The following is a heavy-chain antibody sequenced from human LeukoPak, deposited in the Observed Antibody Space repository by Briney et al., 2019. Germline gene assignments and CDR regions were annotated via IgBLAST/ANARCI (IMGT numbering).Heavy chain of an antibody. J-gene: IGHJ4*02. CDR3: ARFPPWRGIVVEPAAIPY. CDR1: GGSISSSSYY. CDR2: IYYSGST. Sequence: SETLSLTCTVSGGSISSSSYYWGWIRQPPGKGLEWSGSIYYSGSTYYTPSLKSRVTISVDTSKNQFSLKLSSVTAADTAVYYCARFPPWRGIVVEPAAIPYWGQGTLVTVSS. V-gene: IGHV4-39*01. D-gene: IGHD2-2*01.